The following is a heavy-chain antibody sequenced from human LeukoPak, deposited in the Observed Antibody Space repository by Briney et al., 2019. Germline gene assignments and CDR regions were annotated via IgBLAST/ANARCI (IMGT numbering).Heavy chain of an antibody. V-gene: IGHV4-59*01. D-gene: IGHD3-9*01. J-gene: IGHJ4*02. Sequence: PSETLSLTCTVSGGSISSYYWSWIRQPPGKGLEWIGYIYYSGSTNYNPSLKSRVTISVDTSKNQFSLKLSSVTAADTAVYYCARTKHYDILTGYHGEIDYWGQGALVTVSS. CDR1: GGSISSYY. CDR2: IYYSGST. CDR3: ARTKHYDILTGYHGEIDY.